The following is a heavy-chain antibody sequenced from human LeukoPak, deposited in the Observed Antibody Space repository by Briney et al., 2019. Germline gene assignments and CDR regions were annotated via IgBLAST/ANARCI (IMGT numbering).Heavy chain of an antibody. D-gene: IGHD6-19*01. CDR3: ARHTYNTGWWGGDY. CDR2: IYPGDSDT. V-gene: IGHV5-51*01. CDR1: GYGFTTYW. Sequence: GESLKISCKGSGYGFTTYWIGWVRQMPGKGLEWMGIIYPGDSDTRYSPSFQGHVTISADKSISTAYLQWSSLKASDTAMYYCARHTYNTGWWGGDYWGQGTLVTVSS. J-gene: IGHJ4*02.